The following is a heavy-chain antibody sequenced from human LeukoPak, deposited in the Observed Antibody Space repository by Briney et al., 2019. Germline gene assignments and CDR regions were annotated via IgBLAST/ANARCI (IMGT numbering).Heavy chain of an antibody. J-gene: IGHJ4*02. CDR2: IIPIFGTA. V-gene: IGHV1-69*13. Sequence: GASVTVSCKASGGTFSSYAISWVRQAPGQGLEWMGGIIPIFGTANYAQKFQGRVTITADESTSTAYMELSSLRSEDTAVYYCAREVTWCSSTSCYSGAGFDYWGQGTLVTVSS. CDR1: GGTFSSYA. D-gene: IGHD2-2*01. CDR3: AREVTWCSSTSCYSGAGFDY.